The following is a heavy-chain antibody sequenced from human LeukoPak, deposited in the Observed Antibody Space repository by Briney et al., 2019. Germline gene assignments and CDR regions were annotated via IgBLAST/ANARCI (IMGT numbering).Heavy chain of an antibody. CDR2: IRNDGSNK. Sequence: PGGSLRLSCAASGFTFSSYGMHWVRQAPGKGLEWVARIRNDGSNKNYADSVKGRFTISRDNSKNTLYLQMNSLRAEDTAVYYCAKDRMGGYFDYWGQGTLVTVSS. CDR1: GFTFSSYG. V-gene: IGHV3-30*02. CDR3: AKDRMGGYFDY. J-gene: IGHJ4*02. D-gene: IGHD3-16*01.